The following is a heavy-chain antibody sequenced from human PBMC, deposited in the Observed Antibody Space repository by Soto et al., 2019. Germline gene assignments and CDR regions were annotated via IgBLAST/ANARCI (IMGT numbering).Heavy chain of an antibody. CDR3: ARAVGSSGWLTNWFDP. V-gene: IGHV4-34*01. J-gene: IGHJ5*02. CDR2: INHSGST. Sequence: SETLSLTCAVYGGSFSGYYWSWIRQPPGKGLEWIGEINHSGSTNYNPSLKSRVTISVDTSKNQFSLKLSSVTAADTAVYYCARAVGSSGWLTNWFDPWGQRTLVTVSS. D-gene: IGHD6-19*01. CDR1: GGSFSGYY.